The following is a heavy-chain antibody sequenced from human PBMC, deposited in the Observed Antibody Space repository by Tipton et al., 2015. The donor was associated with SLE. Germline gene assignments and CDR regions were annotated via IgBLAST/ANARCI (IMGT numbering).Heavy chain of an antibody. V-gene: IGHV4-59*11. Sequence: TLSLTCTVSGGSISSHYWSWIRRPPGKALEWIAYINYSGSTNYNPSLKSRATMSVDTSKNHFSLKLISVTAADTAVYYCAREFLNPVTTVHYYFDLWGRGTLVTVSS. D-gene: IGHD4-11*01. CDR1: GGSISSHY. CDR2: INYSGST. CDR3: AREFLNPVTTVHYYFDL. J-gene: IGHJ2*01.